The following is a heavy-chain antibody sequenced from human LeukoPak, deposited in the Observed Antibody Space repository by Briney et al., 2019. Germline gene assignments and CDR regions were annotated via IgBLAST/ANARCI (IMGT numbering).Heavy chain of an antibody. CDR3: ARASRFAYGDYYYYYYGMDV. CDR2: ISAYNGNT. Sequence: ASVKVSCKASGYTFTSYGISWVRQAPGQGLEWMGWISAYNGNTNYAQKLQGRVTMTTDTSTSTAYMELRSLRSDDTAVYYCARASRFAYGDYYYYYYGMDVWGQGTTVTVSS. J-gene: IGHJ6*02. V-gene: IGHV1-18*01. D-gene: IGHD4-17*01. CDR1: GYTFTSYG.